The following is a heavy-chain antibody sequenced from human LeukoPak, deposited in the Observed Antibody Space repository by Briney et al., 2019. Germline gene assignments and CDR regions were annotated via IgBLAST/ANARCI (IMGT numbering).Heavy chain of an antibody. J-gene: IGHJ4*02. CDR3: ARYVGYYYDY. CDR1: GYTLTSHY. D-gene: IGHD3-22*01. CDR2: INPSGGST. V-gene: IGHV1-46*01. Sequence: ASVKVSFKASGYTLTSHYMHWVRQAPGQGLAWMGKINPSGGSTSYAQKFQGRVTMTRDTSTSTVYMELSSLRSEDTAVYYCARYVGYYYDYWGQGTLVAVSS.